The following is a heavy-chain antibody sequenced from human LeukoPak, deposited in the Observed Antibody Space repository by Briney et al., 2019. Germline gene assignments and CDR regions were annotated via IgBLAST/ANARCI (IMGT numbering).Heavy chain of an antibody. CDR2: IIPIFGTA. CDR3: AREGPNSGSYFNTNWYFDL. V-gene: IGHV1-69*13. J-gene: IGHJ2*01. Sequence: ASVKVSCKASGYTFTSYAISWVRQAPGQGLEWMGGIIPIFGTANYAQKFQGRVTITADESTSTAYMELSSLRSEDTAVYYCAREGPNSGSYFNTNWYFDLWGRGTLVTVSS. CDR1: GYTFTSYA. D-gene: IGHD1-26*01.